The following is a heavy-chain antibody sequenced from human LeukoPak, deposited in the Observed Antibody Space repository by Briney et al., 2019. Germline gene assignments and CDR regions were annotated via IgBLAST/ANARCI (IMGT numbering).Heavy chain of an antibody. CDR1: GGSISSYY. J-gene: IGHJ4*02. CDR2: IYYSGST. V-gene: IGHV4-59*01. Sequence: KPWETLSLTCTVSGGSISSYYWSWIRQPPGKGLEWIGYIYYSGSTNYNPSLKSRVTISVDTSKNQFSLKLSSVTAADTAVYYCARGSMITFGGVIVPFDYWGQGTLVTVSS. CDR3: ARGSMITFGGVIVPFDY. D-gene: IGHD3-16*02.